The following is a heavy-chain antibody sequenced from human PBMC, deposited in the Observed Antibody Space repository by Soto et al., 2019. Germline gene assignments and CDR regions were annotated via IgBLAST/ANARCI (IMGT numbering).Heavy chain of an antibody. J-gene: IGHJ6*02. CDR3: AKRAGKMGAYYYYGMDV. CDR2: ISGSGGST. Sequence: GGSLRLSCAASGFTFSSYAMSWVRQAPGKGLEWVSAISGSGGSTYYADSVKGRFTISRDNSKNTLYLQMNSLRAEDTAVYYCAKRAGKMGAYYYYGMDVWGQGTTVTVSS. CDR1: GFTFSSYA. V-gene: IGHV3-23*01.